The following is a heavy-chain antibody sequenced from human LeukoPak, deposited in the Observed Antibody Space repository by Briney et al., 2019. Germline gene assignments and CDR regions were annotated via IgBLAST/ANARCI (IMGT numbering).Heavy chain of an antibody. CDR2: VKSKTDGGTT. CDR3: TTEYNWNYVH. D-gene: IGHD1-7*01. CDR1: GXTFSDAW. J-gene: IGHJ4*01. Sequence: GGSLRLSWVASGXTFSDAWVSWVRQAPGKGLEWVGRVKSKTDGGTTDYPAPIKDRFSVSRDDSKNTLYLQMNSLKTEDTAVYYCTTEYNWNYVHWGQGTLVTVSS. V-gene: IGHV3-15*01.